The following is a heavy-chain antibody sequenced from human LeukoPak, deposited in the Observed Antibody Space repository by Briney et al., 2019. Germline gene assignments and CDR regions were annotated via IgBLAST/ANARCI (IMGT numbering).Heavy chain of an antibody. CDR2: IYYSGST. D-gene: IGHD2-21*02. V-gene: IGHV4-30-4*01. CDR1: GGSISSGDYY. J-gene: IGHJ5*02. CDR3: ARGNIVVVTANNWFDP. Sequence: SETLSLTCTVSGGSISSGDYYWSWIRQPPGKGLEWIGYIYYSGSTYYNPSLKSRVTISVDTSKNQFSLKLSSVTAADTSVYYCARGNIVVVTANNWFDPRGQGTLVTVSS.